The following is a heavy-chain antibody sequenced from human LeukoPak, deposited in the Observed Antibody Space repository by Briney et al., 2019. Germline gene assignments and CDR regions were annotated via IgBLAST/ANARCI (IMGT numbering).Heavy chain of an antibody. D-gene: IGHD3-3*01. V-gene: IGHV3-23*01. CDR1: GFTLSSYA. CDR2: ISGSGGST. J-gene: IGHJ3*02. CDR3: ANHYRVVRAFDI. Sequence: GGSLRLSCAASGFTLSSYAMSWVRQAPGKGLEWVSAISGSGGSTYYADSVKGRSTISRDNSKNTLYLQMNSLRAEDTAVYYCANHYRVVRAFDIWGQGTMVTVSS.